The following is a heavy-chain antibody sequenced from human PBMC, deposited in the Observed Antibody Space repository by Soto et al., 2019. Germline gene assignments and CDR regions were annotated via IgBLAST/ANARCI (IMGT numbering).Heavy chain of an antibody. V-gene: IGHV4-59*01. Sequence: SETLSLTCTVSGGSISSYYWSWIRQPPGKGLEWIGYIYYSGSTNYNPSLKSRVTISVDTSKNQFSLKLSSVTAADTAVYYCARVPSEWGESPRRFDYWGQGTLVTVSS. D-gene: IGHD1-26*01. CDR1: GGSISSYY. CDR2: IYYSGST. J-gene: IGHJ4*02. CDR3: ARVPSEWGESPRRFDY.